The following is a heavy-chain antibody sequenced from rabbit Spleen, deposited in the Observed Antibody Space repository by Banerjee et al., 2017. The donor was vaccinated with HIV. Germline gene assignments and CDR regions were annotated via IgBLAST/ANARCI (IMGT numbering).Heavy chain of an antibody. CDR1: GFPFSNKAV. J-gene: IGHJ6*01. CDR3: ARDTGSSFSSYGMDL. D-gene: IGHD8-1*01. CDR2: INAVTGKA. Sequence: QEQLKESGGGLVKPGASLTLTCKASGFPFSNKAVMCWVRQAPGKGLEWVACINAVTGKAVYASWARGRFTFSKTSSTTVTLQMTSLTGADTATYFCARDTGSSFSSYGMDLWGPGTLVTVS. V-gene: IGHV1S45*01.